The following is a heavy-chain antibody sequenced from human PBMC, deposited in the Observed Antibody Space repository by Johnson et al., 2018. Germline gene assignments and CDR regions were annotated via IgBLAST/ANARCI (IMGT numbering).Heavy chain of an antibody. Sequence: VGLVQGGGGLVEPGGSLRLWCAASGFTFSSYWMSWVRQAPGKGLEWVANIKQDGSEKYYVDSVKGRFTISRDNAKNSLYLQMNSLRAGDTAVYYCARLRYCSSTSCYPRGGYFQHWGQGTLVTVSS. CDR3: ARLRYCSSTSCYPRGGYFQH. V-gene: IGHV3-7*01. D-gene: IGHD2-2*01. CDR1: GFTFSSYW. J-gene: IGHJ1*01. CDR2: IKQDGSEK.